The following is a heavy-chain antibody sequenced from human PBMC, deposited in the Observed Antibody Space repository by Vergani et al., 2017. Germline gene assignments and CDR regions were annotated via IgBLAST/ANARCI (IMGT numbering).Heavy chain of an antibody. Sequence: QVQLVQSGAEVKKPGASVKVSCKASGYPFTSYYMHWVRQAPGQGLEWMGIINPSGGSTSYAQKFQGRVTMTRDTSTSTVYMELSSLRSEDTAVYYCARAEVPMIVVAHFDYWGQGTLVTVSS. V-gene: IGHV1-46*03. CDR1: GYPFTSYY. CDR2: INPSGGST. CDR3: ARAEVPMIVVAHFDY. D-gene: IGHD3-22*01. J-gene: IGHJ4*02.